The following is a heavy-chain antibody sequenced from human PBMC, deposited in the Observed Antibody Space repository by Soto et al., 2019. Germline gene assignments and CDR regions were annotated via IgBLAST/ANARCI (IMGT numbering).Heavy chain of an antibody. CDR3: AREWLSRTYGMDV. Sequence: QVQLQESGPGLVKPSQTLSLTCTVSGGSISSGGYYWSWIRQHPGKGLEWIGYIYYSGSTYYNPSLKSRVTISVDTSKNQFSLKLSSATAADTAVYYCAREWLSRTYGMDVWGQGTTVTVSS. V-gene: IGHV4-31*03. J-gene: IGHJ6*02. D-gene: IGHD3-3*01. CDR1: GGSISSGGYY. CDR2: IYYSGST.